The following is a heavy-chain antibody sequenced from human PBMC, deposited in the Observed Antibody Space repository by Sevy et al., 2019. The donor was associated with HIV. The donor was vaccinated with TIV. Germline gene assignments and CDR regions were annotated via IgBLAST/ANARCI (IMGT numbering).Heavy chain of an antibody. V-gene: IGHV3-23*01. CDR2: ISGSGIST. D-gene: IGHD5-12*01. J-gene: IGHJ4*02. CDR3: GKGIGYSGYETDY. CDR1: GFTFSSYA. Sequence: GGSLRLSCAASGFTFSSYAMSWVRQAPGKGLEWVSAISGSGISTYYADSVKGRFTISRDNSKNTLYLQMNNLRAEDTAVFYCGKGIGYSGYETDYWGQGTLVTVSS.